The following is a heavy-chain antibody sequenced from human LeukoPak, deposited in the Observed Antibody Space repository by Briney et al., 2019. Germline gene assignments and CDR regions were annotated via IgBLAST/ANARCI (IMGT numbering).Heavy chain of an antibody. Sequence: GSLRLSCAASGFSFTSYWMNWVRQAPGKGLEWVANIKYDGSGKNYVGSVKGRFTISRDNAKKSLYLQMDSLRAEDTAVYYCARRNLFDYWGQGALVIVSS. CDR2: IKYDGSGK. J-gene: IGHJ4*02. D-gene: IGHD2/OR15-2a*01. CDR3: ARRNLFDY. V-gene: IGHV3-7*01. CDR1: GFSFTSYW.